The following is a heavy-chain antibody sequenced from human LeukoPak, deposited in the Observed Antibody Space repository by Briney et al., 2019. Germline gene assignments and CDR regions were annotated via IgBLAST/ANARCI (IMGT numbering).Heavy chain of an antibody. CDR3: AKAATYYYYYYMDV. V-gene: IGHV1-2*02. CDR2: INPNSGGT. CDR1: GYTFTSYG. Sequence: ASVKVSCKASGYTFTSYGISWVRQAPGQGLEWMGWINPNSGGTNYAQKFQGRVTMTRDTSISTAYMELSRLRSDDTAVYYCAKAATYYYYYYMDVWGKGTTVTISS. J-gene: IGHJ6*03. D-gene: IGHD2-15*01.